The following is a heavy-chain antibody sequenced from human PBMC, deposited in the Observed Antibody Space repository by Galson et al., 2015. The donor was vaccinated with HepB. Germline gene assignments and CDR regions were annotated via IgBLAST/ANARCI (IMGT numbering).Heavy chain of an antibody. V-gene: IGHV3-49*03. J-gene: IGHJ4*02. D-gene: IGHD3-22*01. CDR1: GFTFGDYA. Sequence: SLRLSCAASGFTFGDYAMSWFRQTPGKGLEWVGFIRSKAYGGTTEYAASVKGRFTISRDDSKSIAYLQMNSLKTEDTAVYYCTRDPVYDSRVSWYWGQGTLVTVSS. CDR2: IRSKAYGGTT. CDR3: TRDPVYDSRVSWY.